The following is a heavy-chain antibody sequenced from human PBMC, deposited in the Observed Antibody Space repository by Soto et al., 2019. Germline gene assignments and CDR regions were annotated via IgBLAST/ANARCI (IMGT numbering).Heavy chain of an antibody. Sequence: QVQLQESGPGLVKPSGTLSLTCAVSGGSISSSNWWSWVRQPPGKGLEGVGEIYHSGSTNYNPSLKSRFTISVDKSKNQFSLKLSSVTAADTAVYYCARWAVGGVGNFDYWGQGTLVTVSS. D-gene: IGHD1-26*01. J-gene: IGHJ4*02. CDR3: ARWAVGGVGNFDY. CDR1: GGSISSSNW. CDR2: IYHSGST. V-gene: IGHV4-4*02.